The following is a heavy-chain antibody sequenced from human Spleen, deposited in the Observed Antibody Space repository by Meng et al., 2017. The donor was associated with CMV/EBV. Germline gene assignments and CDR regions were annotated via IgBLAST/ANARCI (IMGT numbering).Heavy chain of an antibody. V-gene: IGHV4-30-4*08. CDR1: GASISSGDYH. D-gene: IGHD3-10*01. CDR2: IYHSGIT. CDR3: ARVADTGCFDF. J-gene: IGHJ4*02. Sequence: SETLSLTCTVSGASISSGDYHWTWIRQPPGKGLGWIGYIYHSGITYYNPSLKSRLTMSVDTSKNQFSLRLKSVTAADTAVYYCARVADTGCFDFWGQGTLVTVSS.